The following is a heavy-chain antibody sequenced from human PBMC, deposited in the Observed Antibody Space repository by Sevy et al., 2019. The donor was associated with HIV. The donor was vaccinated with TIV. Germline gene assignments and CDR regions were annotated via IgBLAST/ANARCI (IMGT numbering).Heavy chain of an antibody. CDR3: ARDSRYCSSVECRGDDFDI. CDR1: GFTFSTHW. J-gene: IGHJ3*02. Sequence: GGSLRLSCAASGFTFSTHWMSWVRQAPGKGLEWVGNINQDGSEKHYVDSVRGRFTISRDNAKNSLFLQMNSLRAEDTAVYYGARDSRYCSSVECRGDDFDIWGQGTLVTVSS. CDR2: INQDGSEK. V-gene: IGHV3-7*01. D-gene: IGHD2-2*01.